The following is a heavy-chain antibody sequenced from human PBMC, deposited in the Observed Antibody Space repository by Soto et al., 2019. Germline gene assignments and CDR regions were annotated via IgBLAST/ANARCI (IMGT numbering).Heavy chain of an antibody. V-gene: IGHV4-34*01. J-gene: IGHJ5*02. D-gene: IGHD6-25*01. CDR3: ARAKGPGGRANNWFDP. CDR1: GGSFSGYY. Sequence: QVQLQQWGAGLLKPSETLSLTCAVYGGSFSGYYWSWIRQPPGKGLEWIGEINHSGSTNYNPSLKSRVTISVDTSKNQFSLKMSSVTAADTAVYSCARAKGPGGRANNWFDPWGQGTLGTGSS. CDR2: INHSGST.